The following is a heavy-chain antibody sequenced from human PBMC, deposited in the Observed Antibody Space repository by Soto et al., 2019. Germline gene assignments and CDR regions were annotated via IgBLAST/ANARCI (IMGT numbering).Heavy chain of an antibody. Sequence: QVQLQQWGAGLLKPSETLSLTCAVYGGSFSGYYWSWIRQPPGKGLEWSGEINHSGSTNYNPSLKSRVTISVDTSKNQLSLELSSVTDADTAVYYCEREGYCSGGSCYSRTLDYWGQGTLVTVSS. CDR2: INHSGST. CDR1: GGSFSGYY. V-gene: IGHV4-34*01. D-gene: IGHD2-15*01. J-gene: IGHJ4*02. CDR3: EREGYCSGGSCYSRTLDY.